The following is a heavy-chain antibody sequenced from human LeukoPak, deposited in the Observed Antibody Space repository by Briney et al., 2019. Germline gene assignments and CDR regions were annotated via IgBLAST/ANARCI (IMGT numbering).Heavy chain of an antibody. V-gene: IGHV3-21*01. CDR3: ARDRPDVVGAKDC. CDR1: GFTFSTYT. J-gene: IGHJ4*02. Sequence: GGSLRLSCAASGFTFSTYTMNWVRQAPGKGLEWVSSIDSSSSYMWYADSMKGRFTISRDNAKNSLYLQMNSLRDEDTAVYYCARDRPDVVGAKDCWGQGTLVTVSS. D-gene: IGHD1-26*01. CDR2: IDSSSSYM.